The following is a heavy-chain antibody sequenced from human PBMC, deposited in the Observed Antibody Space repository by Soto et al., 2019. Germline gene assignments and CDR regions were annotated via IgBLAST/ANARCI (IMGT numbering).Heavy chain of an antibody. D-gene: IGHD2-2*01. CDR1: GGSITSGGYY. CDR3: ARGLVPAANLY. Sequence: QVQLQESGPGLVKPSQTLSLTCSVSGGSITSGGYYWNWIRQHPGKGPEWIGHIYYSGGTYYNPSRKSRVAISVETSKNQSSLKLNSVTVADTAVYYCARGLVPAANLYWGQGTLVTVSS. J-gene: IGHJ4*02. V-gene: IGHV4-31*03. CDR2: IYYSGGT.